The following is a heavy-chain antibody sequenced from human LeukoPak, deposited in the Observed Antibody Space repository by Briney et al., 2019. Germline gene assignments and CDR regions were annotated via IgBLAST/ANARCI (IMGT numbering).Heavy chain of an antibody. CDR3: ARILCSSWGELGY. CDR2: IRSDGSNK. V-gene: IGHV3-30*02. J-gene: IGHJ4*02. D-gene: IGHD1-26*01. CDR1: GFSFSSYG. Sequence: GGSLRLSCAGSGFSFSSYGMHWVRQAPGKGLEWMAFIRSDGSNKYYADSVKGRFTISRDNSKNTLYLQMNSLRAEDTAVYYCARILCSSWGELGYWGQGTLVTVSS.